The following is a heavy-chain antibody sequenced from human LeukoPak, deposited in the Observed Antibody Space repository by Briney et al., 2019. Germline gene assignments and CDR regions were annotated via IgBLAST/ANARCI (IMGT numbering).Heavy chain of an antibody. J-gene: IGHJ4*02. CDR3: TTYVGATAY. CDR1: GFTFSNAR. D-gene: IGHD1-26*01. V-gene: IGHV3-15*01. Sequence: GGSLRLSCAASGFTFSNARMNWVRQAPGKGLEWVGRIKTKTEDGAIDYSAPVKARFTISRDDSKTTLYLQMNGLKTEDTAIYYCTTYVGATAYWGQGTLVTVSS. CDR2: IKTKTEDGAI.